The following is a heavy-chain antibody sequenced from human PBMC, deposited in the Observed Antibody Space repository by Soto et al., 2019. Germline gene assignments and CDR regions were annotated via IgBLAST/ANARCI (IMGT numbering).Heavy chain of an antibody. Sequence: QVQLQQWGAGLLKPSETLSLTCAVYGGSFSGYYWSWIRQPPGKGLAWSGEINHSGSTNYNPSLKSRVTISVDTSKNQFSLKLSSVTAADTAVYYCARGFRALPAAPRRWFDPWCQGTLVTVSS. D-gene: IGHD2-2*01. CDR3: ARGFRALPAAPRRWFDP. CDR2: INHSGST. V-gene: IGHV4-34*01. CDR1: GGSFSGYY. J-gene: IGHJ5*02.